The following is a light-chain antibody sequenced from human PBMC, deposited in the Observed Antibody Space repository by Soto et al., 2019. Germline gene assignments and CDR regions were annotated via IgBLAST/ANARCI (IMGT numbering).Light chain of an antibody. CDR3: QQYNNWPPIT. CDR1: QSVSKS. CDR2: GAS. V-gene: IGKV3-15*01. Sequence: EIVMTQSPATLSVSPGERATLSCRASQSVSKSLAWYQQNPGQAPRLLIFGASTRATGIPARFSGGGSETEFTLTIGSLQFEDFAVYYCQQYNNWPPITFGQGTRLESK. J-gene: IGKJ5*01.